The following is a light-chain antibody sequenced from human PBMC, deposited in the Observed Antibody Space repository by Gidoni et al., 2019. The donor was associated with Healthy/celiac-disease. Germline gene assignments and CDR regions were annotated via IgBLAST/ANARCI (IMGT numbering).Light chain of an antibody. CDR2: GNS. CDR1: SSNIAAGYD. Sequence: QSVLTQPPSGSGAPGQRVTISCTGSSSNIAAGYDLHWYQQLPGTAPKLLIYGNSNRPSGVPDRFSGSKSGTSASLAITGLQAEDEADYYCQSYDSSLSGWVFGGGTKLTVL. J-gene: IGLJ3*02. CDR3: QSYDSSLSGWV. V-gene: IGLV1-40*01.